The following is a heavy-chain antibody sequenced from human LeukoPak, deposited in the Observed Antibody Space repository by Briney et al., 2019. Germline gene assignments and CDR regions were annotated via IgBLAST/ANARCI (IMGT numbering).Heavy chain of an antibody. CDR1: GFTFSNAW. V-gene: IGHV3-15*01. D-gene: IGHD2-2*01. J-gene: IGHJ4*02. CDR3: TTQTRYCSSTSCYRSNFDY. Sequence: GGSLRLSCAASGFTFSNAWMSWVRQAPGKGLEWVGRIKSKTDGGTTDFAAPVKDRFTISRDDSKTTLYLQMNSLKTEDTAVYYCTTQTRYCSSTSCYRSNFDYWGQGTLVTVSS. CDR2: IKSKTDGGTT.